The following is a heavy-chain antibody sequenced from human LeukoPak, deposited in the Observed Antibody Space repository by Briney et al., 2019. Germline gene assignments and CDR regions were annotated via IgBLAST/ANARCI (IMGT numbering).Heavy chain of an antibody. Sequence: GGSLRLSCVASGFTFSHYWMSWVRQAPGKGLEWVANIKQDESEKYFADSVKGRFTISRENAKNSLYLQANSLRAEDTAIYYCARLNWIYTNGVSYTGFDNWGQGTLITVSS. CDR1: GFTFSHYW. J-gene: IGHJ4*02. V-gene: IGHV3-7*01. CDR2: IKQDESEK. CDR3: ARLNWIYTNGVSYTGFDN. D-gene: IGHD2-8*01.